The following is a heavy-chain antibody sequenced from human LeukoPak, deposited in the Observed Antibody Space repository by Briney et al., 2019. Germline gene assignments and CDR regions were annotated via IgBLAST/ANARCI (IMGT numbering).Heavy chain of an antibody. CDR1: GFTFSSYA. J-gene: IGHJ4*02. Sequence: PGGSLRLSCAASGFTFSSYAMHWVRQAPGKGPEWVAVISYDGSNKYYADSVKGRFTISRDNSKNTLYLQMNSLRAEDTAVYYCARGDLPQYYFDYWGQGALVTVSS. CDR3: ARGDLPQYYFDY. CDR2: ISYDGSNK. V-gene: IGHV3-30-3*01. D-gene: IGHD5-24*01.